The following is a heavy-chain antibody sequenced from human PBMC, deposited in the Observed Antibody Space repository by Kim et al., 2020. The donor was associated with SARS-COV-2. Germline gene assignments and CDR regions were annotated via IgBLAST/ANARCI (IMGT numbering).Heavy chain of an antibody. CDR2: ISYDGSNK. J-gene: IGHJ4*02. CDR3: AKDGPSD. Sequence: GGSLRLSCAASGFTFSSYGMHWVRQAPGKGLEWVAVISYDGSNKYYADSVKGRFTISRDNSKNTLYLQMNSLRAEDTAVYYCAKDGPSDWGQGTLVTVSS. V-gene: IGHV3-30*18. CDR1: GFTFSSYG.